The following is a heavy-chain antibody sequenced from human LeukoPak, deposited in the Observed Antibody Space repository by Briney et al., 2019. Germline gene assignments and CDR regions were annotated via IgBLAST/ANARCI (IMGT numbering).Heavy chain of an antibody. D-gene: IGHD5-12*01. V-gene: IGHV3-23*01. Sequence: PGGSLRLSCAASGFTFSSYAMSWVRQAPGKGLEWVSAISGSGGSTYYADSVKGRFTISRDNSKNTLYLQMNSLRAEDTAVYYCAKDRIAGYSGYDFDYWGQGTLVTVSS. CDR2: ISGSGGST. CDR1: GFTFSSYA. CDR3: AKDRIAGYSGYDFDY. J-gene: IGHJ4*02.